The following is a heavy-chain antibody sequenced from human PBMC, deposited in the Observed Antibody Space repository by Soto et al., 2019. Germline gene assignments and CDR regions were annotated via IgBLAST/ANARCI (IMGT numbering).Heavy chain of an antibody. CDR3: ARGEFLNWFDP. CDR1: GYTFTSYA. CDR2: INAGNGNT. J-gene: IGHJ5*02. Sequence: QVQLVQSGAEVKKPGASVKVSCKASGYTFTSYAMHWVRQAPGQRLEWMGWINAGNGNTKYSQKFQGRVTITRDTAASTAYMELSSLRSEDTAVYYCARGEFLNWFDPWGQGTLVTVSS. V-gene: IGHV1-3*01. D-gene: IGHD3-10*01.